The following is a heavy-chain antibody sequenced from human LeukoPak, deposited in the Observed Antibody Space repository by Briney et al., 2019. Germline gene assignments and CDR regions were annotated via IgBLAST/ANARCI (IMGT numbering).Heavy chain of an antibody. D-gene: IGHD3-22*01. CDR3: ARDPPFYDSSGYYAY. CDR1: GFTFSSYW. V-gene: IGHV3-7*01. CDR2: IKQDGSEK. J-gene: IGHJ4*02. Sequence: GGPLRLSCAASGFTFSSYWLSWVRQAPGKGLEWVANIKQDGSEKYYVDSVKGRFTISRDNAKNSLYLQMNSLRAEDTAVYYCARDPPFYDSSGYYAYWGQGTLVTVSS.